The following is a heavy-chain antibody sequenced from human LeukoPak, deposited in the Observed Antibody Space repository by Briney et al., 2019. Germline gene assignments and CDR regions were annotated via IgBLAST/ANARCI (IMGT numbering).Heavy chain of an antibody. CDR3: ASGDYYDSSESY. D-gene: IGHD3-22*01. CDR2: INSDGSST. CDR1: GFTFSSYW. V-gene: IGHV3-74*01. J-gene: IGHJ4*02. Sequence: GGSLRLSCAASGFTFSSYWMHWVRQAPGKGLAWVSRINSDGSSTSYADSVKGRFTISRDNAKNTLYLQMNSLRAEDTAVYYCASGDYYDSSESYWGQGTLVTVSS.